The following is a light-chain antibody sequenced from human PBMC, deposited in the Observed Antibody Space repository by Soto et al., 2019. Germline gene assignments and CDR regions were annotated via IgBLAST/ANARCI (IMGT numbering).Light chain of an antibody. V-gene: IGLV1-44*01. CDR2: SND. Sequence: QSVLTQSPSASGTPGQRVSISCSGSTSNIGTNTVSWYQHVPGTAPKLLIYSNDQRPSAVPGRFSGSKSGTSASLAISGLLSEDEADYYCAVWDESMTGWVFGGGTKLTVL. J-gene: IGLJ3*02. CDR3: AVWDESMTGWV. CDR1: TSNIGTNT.